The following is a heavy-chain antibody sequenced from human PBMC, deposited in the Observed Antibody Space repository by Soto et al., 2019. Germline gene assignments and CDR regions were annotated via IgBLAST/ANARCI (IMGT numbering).Heavy chain of an antibody. CDR3: ARDVPYYDFWSGYYTGLALDY. D-gene: IGHD3-3*01. CDR1: GGSFSGYY. V-gene: IGHV4-34*01. CDR2: INHSGST. J-gene: IGHJ4*02. Sequence: LSLTCAVYGGSFSGYYWSWIRQPPGKGLEWIGEINHSGSTNYNPSLKSRVTISVDTSKNQFSLKLSSVTAADTAVYYCARDVPYYDFWSGYYTGLALDYWGQGTLVTVSS.